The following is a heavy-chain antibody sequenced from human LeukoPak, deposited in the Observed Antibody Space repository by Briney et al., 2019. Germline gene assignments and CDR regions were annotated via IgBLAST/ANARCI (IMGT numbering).Heavy chain of an antibody. J-gene: IGHJ4*02. CDR1: GFTFSSYS. CDR2: ISSSSNTI. V-gene: IGHV3-48*01. CDR3: ARESCSSTSCYVTPFDY. Sequence: PGGSLRLSCAASGFTFSSYSMNWVRQAPGKGLEWVSYISSSSNTIYYTDSVKGRFTISRDNAKNSLYLQMNSLRAEDTAVYYCARESCSSTSCYVTPFDYWGQGTLVTVSS. D-gene: IGHD2-2*01.